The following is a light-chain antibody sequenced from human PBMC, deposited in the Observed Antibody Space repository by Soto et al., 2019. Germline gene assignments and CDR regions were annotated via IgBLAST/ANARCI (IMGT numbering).Light chain of an antibody. V-gene: IGKV1-39*01. Sequence: DIQMTQSPSSLSASVGDRVTITCRASQTVSTSLNWYQQKPGKAPNLLIYAASSLQSGVPSRFSGRGSGTYFTLIINSLQPEDFATYYCQQSYSSPVTFGQGTRLEI. CDR3: QQSYSSPVT. J-gene: IGKJ5*01. CDR1: QTVSTS. CDR2: AAS.